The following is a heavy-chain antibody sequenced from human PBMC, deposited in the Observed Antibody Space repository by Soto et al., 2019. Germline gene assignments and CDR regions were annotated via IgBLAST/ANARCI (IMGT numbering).Heavy chain of an antibody. CDR1: GFTFNNYA. Sequence: QVQLVESGGDVVQPGRSLRLSCAASGFTFNNYAIHWVRQAPGKGLEWVAVISSDGTNKYYADSVKGRFTISRDNSKNTQYLQMSSLRAEDTAVYYCARGGGSRWDPNLDYWGQGTLVTVSS. D-gene: IGHD1-26*01. CDR2: ISSDGTNK. V-gene: IGHV3-30-3*01. J-gene: IGHJ4*02. CDR3: ARGGGSRWDPNLDY.